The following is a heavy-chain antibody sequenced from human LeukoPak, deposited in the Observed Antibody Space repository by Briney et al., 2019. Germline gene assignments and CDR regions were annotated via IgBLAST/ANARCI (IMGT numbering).Heavy chain of an antibody. V-gene: IGHV3-23*01. Sequence: GGSQRLSCAASGFTFSSYAMSWVRRAPGKGLEWVSSISGSDGTTYYADSVKGRFTISRDNSKYTLSLQMNSLRAEDTAVYYCAKVDNWKYGHHDFWGQGTLVTVSS. J-gene: IGHJ4*02. D-gene: IGHD1-1*01. CDR3: AKVDNWKYGHHDF. CDR2: ISGSDGTT. CDR1: GFTFSSYA.